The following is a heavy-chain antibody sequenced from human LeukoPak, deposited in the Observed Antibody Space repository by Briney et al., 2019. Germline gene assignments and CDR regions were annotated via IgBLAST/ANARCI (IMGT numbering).Heavy chain of an antibody. CDR2: IAYDGSRA. D-gene: IGHD1-14*01. CDR1: GFTFGGYG. V-gene: IGHV3-33*01. CDR3: TRYNNDHFDY. Sequence: GGSLRLSCAGPGFTFGGYGMHWFRQTPGKGLEWVAVIAYDGSRAFYADSVKGRFTISRDNSKNTMSVQMDDLRAEDTAVYYCTRYNNDHFDYWGQGTLVTVSP. J-gene: IGHJ4*02.